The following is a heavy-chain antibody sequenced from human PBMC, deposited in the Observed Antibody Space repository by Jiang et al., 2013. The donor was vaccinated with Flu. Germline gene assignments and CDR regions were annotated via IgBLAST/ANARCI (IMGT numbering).Heavy chain of an antibody. Sequence: QLLESGAEVKKPGASVKVSCKASGYTFTNYYMHWVRQAPGQGLEWMGWINPNSGGTTYAQKFQGRVTMTRDTSITTAYMELSRLTSDDTAVYYCARGWRNGGSFPGGYWGQGTLVTVSS. CDR3: ARGWRNGGSFPGGY. CDR2: INPNSGGT. D-gene: IGHD2-15*01. CDR1: GYTFTNYY. J-gene: IGHJ4*02. V-gene: IGHV1-2*02.